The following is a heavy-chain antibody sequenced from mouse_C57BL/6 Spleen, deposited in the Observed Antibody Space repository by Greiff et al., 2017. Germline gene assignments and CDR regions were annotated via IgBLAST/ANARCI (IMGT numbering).Heavy chain of an antibody. CDR3: ARSDGSSLWFAY. V-gene: IGHV14-3*01. D-gene: IGHD1-1*01. CDR1: GFNIKNTY. J-gene: IGHJ3*01. Sequence: EVKLMESVAELVRPGASVKLSCTASGFNIKNTYMHWVKQRPEQGLEWIGRIDPANGNTKYAPKFQGKATITADTSSNTAYLQLSSLTSEDTAIYYCARSDGSSLWFAYWGQGTLVTVSA. CDR2: IDPANGNT.